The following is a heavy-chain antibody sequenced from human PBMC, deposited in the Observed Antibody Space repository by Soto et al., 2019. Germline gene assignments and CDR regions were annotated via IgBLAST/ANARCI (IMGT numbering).Heavy chain of an antibody. CDR3: ATPPPHMDV. V-gene: IGHV3-48*01. CDR1: GFTFSNYN. CDR2: ISSSSSTI. Sequence: PGGSLRLSCAASGFTFSNYNMNWVRQAPGQGLQWVSYISSSSSTIYYADSVKGRFTISRDNAKNSLYLQMNSLRAEDTAVYYCATPPPHMDVWGQGTTVTVSS. J-gene: IGHJ6*02.